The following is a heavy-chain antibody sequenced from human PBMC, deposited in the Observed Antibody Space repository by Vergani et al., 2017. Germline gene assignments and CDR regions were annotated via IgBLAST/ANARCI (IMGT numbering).Heavy chain of an antibody. J-gene: IGHJ6*02. CDR1: GFTFSSYS. D-gene: IGHD2-15*01. V-gene: IGHV3-48*01. CDR2: ISGSSSTI. Sequence: EVQLVESGGGLVQPGGSLRLSCAASGFTFSSYSMNWVRQAPGKGLEWVSYISGSSSTIYYADSVKGRFTISRDNAKNSLYLQMNSLRAEDTAVYYCARDRPYFRVAADYGHYYYGMDVWGQGTTVTVSS. CDR3: ARDRPYFRVAADYGHYYYGMDV.